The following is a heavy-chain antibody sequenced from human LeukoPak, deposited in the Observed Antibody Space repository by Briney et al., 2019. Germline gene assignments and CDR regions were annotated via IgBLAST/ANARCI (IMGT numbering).Heavy chain of an antibody. J-gene: IGHJ4*02. Sequence: ASVKVSCKASGYTFTGYYMHWVRQAPGQGLEWMGVINPSGGSTSYAQKFQGRVTMTRDMSTSIVYMELSSLRSEDTAVYYCARDPKDDTSGYYYFDYWGQGTLVTVSS. CDR3: ARDPKDDTSGYYYFDY. CDR1: GYTFTGYY. D-gene: IGHD3-22*01. CDR2: INPSGGST. V-gene: IGHV1-46*01.